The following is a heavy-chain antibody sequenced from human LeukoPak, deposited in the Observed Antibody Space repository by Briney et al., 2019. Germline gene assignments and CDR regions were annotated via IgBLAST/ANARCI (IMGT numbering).Heavy chain of an antibody. CDR3: AKDQPYEGFWSGYYDYYYYGMDV. CDR1: GFTFSSYA. V-gene: IGHV3-23*01. J-gene: IGHJ6*02. CDR2: ISGSGGST. D-gene: IGHD3-3*01. Sequence: GGSLRLSCAASGFTFSSYAMSWVRQAPGKGLEWVSAISGSGGSTYYADSVKGRFTISRDNSKNTLYLQMNSLRAEDTAVYYCAKDQPYEGFWSGYYDYYYYGMDVWGQGTTVTVSS.